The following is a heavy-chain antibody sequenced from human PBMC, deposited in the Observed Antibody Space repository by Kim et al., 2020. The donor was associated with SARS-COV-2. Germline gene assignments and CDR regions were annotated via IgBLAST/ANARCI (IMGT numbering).Heavy chain of an antibody. CDR2: TYYRSKWYN. CDR1: GDSVSSNSAA. D-gene: IGHD3-9*01. V-gene: IGHV6-1*01. Sequence: SQTLSLTCAISGDSVSSNSAAWNWIRQSPSRGLESLGRTYYRSKWYNDYAVSVKSRITINPDTSKNQFSLQLHSVTPEDTAVYYCASGYYGTMTPPDYYGIAVWGQGTTVSVSS. CDR3: ASGYYGTMTPPDYYGIAV. J-gene: IGHJ6*01.